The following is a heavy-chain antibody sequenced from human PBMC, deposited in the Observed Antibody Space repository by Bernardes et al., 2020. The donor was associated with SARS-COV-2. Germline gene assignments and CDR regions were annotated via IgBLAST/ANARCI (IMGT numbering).Heavy chain of an antibody. CDR1: GYTLTELS. V-gene: IGHV1-18*01. D-gene: IGHD2-2*01. CDR2: ISAYNGNT. CDR3: ARSIVVVPAAKDYYYYYGMDV. Sequence: ASVKVSCKVSGYTLTELSMHWVRQAPGKGLEWMGWISAYNGNTNYAQKLQGRVTMTTDTSTSTAYMELRSLRSDDTAVYYCARSIVVVPAAKDYYYYYGMDVWGQGTTVTVSS. J-gene: IGHJ6*02.